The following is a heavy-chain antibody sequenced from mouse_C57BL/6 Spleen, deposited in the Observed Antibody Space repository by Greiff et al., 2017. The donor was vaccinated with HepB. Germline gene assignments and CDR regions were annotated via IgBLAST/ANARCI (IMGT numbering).Heavy chain of an antibody. V-gene: IGHV1-9*01. J-gene: IGHJ3*01. D-gene: IGHD3-2*02. CDR2: ILPGSGST. CDR1: GYTFTGYW. CDR3: ARGDSSGYLAWFAY. Sequence: QVQLKQSGAELMKPGASVKLSCKATGYTFTGYWIEWVKQRPGHGLEWIGEILPGSGSTNYHEKFKGKATFTADTSSNTAYMQLSGLTTEDSAIYYCARGDSSGYLAWFAYWGQGTLVTVSA.